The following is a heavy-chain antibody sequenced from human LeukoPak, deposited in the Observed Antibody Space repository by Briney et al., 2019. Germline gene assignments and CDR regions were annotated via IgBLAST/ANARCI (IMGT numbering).Heavy chain of an antibody. CDR2: INHSGST. CDR3: ARGRHYYGSGSYSWVDY. Sequence: SETLSLTCAVYGGSFSGYYWSWIRQPPGKGLEWIGEINHSGSTNYNPSLKSRVTISVDTSKNQFSLKLSSVTAADTAVYYCARGRHYYGSGSYSWVDYWGQGTLVTVSS. CDR1: GGSFSGYY. V-gene: IGHV4-34*01. D-gene: IGHD3-10*01. J-gene: IGHJ4*02.